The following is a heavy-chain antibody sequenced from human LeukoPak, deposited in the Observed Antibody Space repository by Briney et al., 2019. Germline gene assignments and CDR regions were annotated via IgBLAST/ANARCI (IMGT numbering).Heavy chain of an antibody. CDR2: ISSSGGST. CDR3: AKNSLLEWLSRQSWFDP. V-gene: IGHV3-23*01. Sequence: GGSLRLSCAASGFTFYNYAMSWVRQAPGKGPEWVSSISSSGGSTYYADSVKGRFTISRDNSKNTLYLQMNSLRAEDTAVFYCAKNSLLEWLSRQSWFDPWGQGTLVTVSS. J-gene: IGHJ5*02. D-gene: IGHD3-3*01. CDR1: GFTFYNYA.